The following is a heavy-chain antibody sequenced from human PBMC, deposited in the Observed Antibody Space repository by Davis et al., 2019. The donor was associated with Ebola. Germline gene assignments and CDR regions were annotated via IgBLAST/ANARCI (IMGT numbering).Heavy chain of an antibody. D-gene: IGHD3-22*01. V-gene: IGHV4-31*03. CDR1: GGSISSGGYY. Sequence: MPSETLSLTCTVSGGSISSGGYYWSWIRQHPAKGLEWIGYTYYSGSTYYNPSLKSRVTISVDTSKNQFSLKLSSVTAADTAVNYCARPMIVVLGAFDIWGQGTMVTVSS. CDR3: ARPMIVVLGAFDI. J-gene: IGHJ3*02. CDR2: TYYSGST.